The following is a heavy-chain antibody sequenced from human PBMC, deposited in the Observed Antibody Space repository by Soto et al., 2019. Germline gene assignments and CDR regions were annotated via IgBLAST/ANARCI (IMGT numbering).Heavy chain of an antibody. J-gene: IGHJ4*02. CDR2: ISGSGSPI. D-gene: IGHD2-15*01. CDR3: ARDRIFAFDY. Sequence: GGSLRLSCAASGFTFSSFSMNWVRQAPGKGLEWVAYISGSGSPIYYADPVKGRFTISRDNAKNSLYLQMNSLRDEDTALYYCARDRIFAFDYWGQGALVTVSS. V-gene: IGHV3-48*02. CDR1: GFTFSSFS.